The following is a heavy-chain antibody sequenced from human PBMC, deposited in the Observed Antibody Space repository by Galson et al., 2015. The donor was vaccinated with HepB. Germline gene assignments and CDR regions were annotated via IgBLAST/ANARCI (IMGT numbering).Heavy chain of an antibody. J-gene: IGHJ4*02. D-gene: IGHD2-8*02. CDR3: ARDVMYRFDQ. V-gene: IGHV3-23*01. CDR1: GCTFRSYA. CDR2: LSGSGGST. Sequence: SLRLSCADSGCTFRSYAMRWARQAPGKGLESVSALSGSGGSTYYADSVKGRFTIPRDNSKKTLYLQMNSLRSDDTAVYYCARDVMYRFDQWGQGTLVTVSS.